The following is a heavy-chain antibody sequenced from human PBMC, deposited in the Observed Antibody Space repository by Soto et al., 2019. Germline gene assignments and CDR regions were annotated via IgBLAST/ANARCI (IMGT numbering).Heavy chain of an antibody. CDR1: GYTLTELS. D-gene: IGHD6-6*01. Sequence: EKVSCKVSGYTLTELSMHGVRQAAGQGREWMGGFDAESGNTCKALKYQGRVTISEDTSRSRATMELSSLRSEDTPVYYCARAQRFVVGRWYSSSSRPKNYYYYMDVWGKGTTVTVSS. V-gene: IGHV1-24*01. J-gene: IGHJ6*03. CDR2: FDAESGNT. CDR3: ARAQRFVVGRWYSSSSRPKNYYYYMDV.